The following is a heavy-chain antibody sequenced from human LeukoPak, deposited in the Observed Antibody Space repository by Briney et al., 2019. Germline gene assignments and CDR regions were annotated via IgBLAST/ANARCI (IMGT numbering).Heavy chain of an antibody. CDR1: GFTFSSYS. CDR3: ARATRGGTATLYYFDY. Sequence: PGGSLRLSCAASGFTFSSYSMNWVRQAPGKGLEWVSSISSSSSYIYYADSVKGRFTISRDNAKNSLYLQMNSLRAEDTAVYYCARATRGGTATLYYFDYWGQGTLVTVSS. J-gene: IGHJ4*02. V-gene: IGHV3-21*01. CDR2: ISSSSSYI. D-gene: IGHD2-21*02.